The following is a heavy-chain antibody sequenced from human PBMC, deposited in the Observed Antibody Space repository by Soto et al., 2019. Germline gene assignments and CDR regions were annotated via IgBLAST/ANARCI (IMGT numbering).Heavy chain of an antibody. CDR3: AKGPTGRTEANKKYYYYGMDV. CDR2: ISAYNGNT. CDR1: GYTFTSYG. Sequence: ASVKVSCKASGYTFTSYGISWVRQAPGQGLEWMGWISAYNGNTNYAQKLQGRVTMTTDTSTSTAYMELRSLRDDDTAIYYCAKGPTGRTEANKKYYYYGMDVWGQGATVTVSS. D-gene: IGHD3-10*01. V-gene: IGHV1-18*01. J-gene: IGHJ6*02.